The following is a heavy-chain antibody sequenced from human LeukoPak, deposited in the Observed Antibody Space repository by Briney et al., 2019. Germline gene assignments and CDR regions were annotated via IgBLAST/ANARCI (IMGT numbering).Heavy chain of an antibody. CDR3: ARAGSYDILTGYLNWFDP. J-gene: IGHJ5*02. CDR2: IYTSGSP. D-gene: IGHD3-9*01. V-gene: IGHV4-4*07. CDR1: GGSISSYC. Sequence: PSETLSLTCTVSGGSISSYCWSWIRQPAGKGLEWIGRIYTSGSPNYNPSLKSRVTMSVDTSKNQFSMKLSSVTAADTAVYYCARAGSYDILTGYLNWFDPWGQGTLVTVSS.